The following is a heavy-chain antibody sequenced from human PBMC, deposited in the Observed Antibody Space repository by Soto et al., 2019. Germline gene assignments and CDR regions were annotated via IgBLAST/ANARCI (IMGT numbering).Heavy chain of an antibody. V-gene: IGHV1-18*04. CDR1: GYTFTSYG. D-gene: IGHD3-3*01. Sequence: GASVKVSCKASGYTFTSYGISWVRQAPGQGLEWTGWISAYNGNTNYAQKLQGRVTMTTDTSTSTAYMELRSLRSDDTAVYYCARDRLDDFWSGYYTYYYGMDVWGQGTTVTVSS. CDR2: ISAYNGNT. CDR3: ARDRLDDFWSGYYTYYYGMDV. J-gene: IGHJ6*02.